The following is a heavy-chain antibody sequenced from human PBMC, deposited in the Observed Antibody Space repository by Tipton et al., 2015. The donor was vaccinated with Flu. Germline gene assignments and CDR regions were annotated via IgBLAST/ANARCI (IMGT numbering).Heavy chain of an antibody. J-gene: IGHJ4*02. D-gene: IGHD6-19*01. V-gene: IGHV4-61*02. CDR2: IYTSEST. CDR1: GGSISSGSYY. CDR3: ARGRAVAGFRGFDY. Sequence: TLSLTCTVSGGSISSGSYYWSWIRQPAGKGLEWIGRIYTSESTNYNPSLKSRVTISVDTSKNQFSLKLSSVTAADTAVYYCARGRAVAGFRGFDYWGQGTLVTVSS.